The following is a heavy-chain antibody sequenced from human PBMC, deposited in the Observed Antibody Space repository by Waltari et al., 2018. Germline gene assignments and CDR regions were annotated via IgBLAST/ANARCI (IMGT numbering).Heavy chain of an antibody. CDR3: ARDRGRGLYLDS. D-gene: IGHD2-15*01. J-gene: IGHJ4*02. CDR2: IHGSGRS. CDR1: GDSIMCSYW. Sequence: QVQLQESGPGLVKPSGTLSVTCAVSGDSIMCSYWWSWVRQPPGKGLEWIGQIHGSGRSNYNPSLESRVTVSIDTSNNHFSLKVTSATAADTAVYYCARDRGRGLYLDSWGQGTLVTVSP. V-gene: IGHV4-4*02.